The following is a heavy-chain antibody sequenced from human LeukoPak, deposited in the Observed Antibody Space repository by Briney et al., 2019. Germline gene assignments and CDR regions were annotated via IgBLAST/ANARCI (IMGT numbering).Heavy chain of an antibody. Sequence: SETLSLTCTVSGGSISSSSYYWGWIRQPPGKGLEWIGSIYYSGSTYYNPSLKSRVTISVDTSKNQFSLKLSSVTAADTAVYYCARDRPYYDSSGYTFDYWGQGTLVTVSS. CDR2: IYYSGST. CDR3: ARDRPYYDSSGYTFDY. V-gene: IGHV4-39*07. CDR1: GGSISSSSYY. J-gene: IGHJ4*02. D-gene: IGHD3-22*01.